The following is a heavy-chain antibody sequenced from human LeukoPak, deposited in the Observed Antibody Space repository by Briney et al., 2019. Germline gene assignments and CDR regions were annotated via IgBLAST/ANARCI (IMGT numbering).Heavy chain of an antibody. Sequence: GGSLRLSCAASAFTFSSYAMNWVRQAPGKGLEWVSSTSSGSSSIYYADSVKGRFTISRDNAKNSLYLQMHSLRAEDTAVYYCARSYGSGSYSDYWGQGTLVTVSS. CDR2: TSSGSSSI. V-gene: IGHV3-21*01. CDR1: AFTFSSYA. J-gene: IGHJ4*02. CDR3: ARSYGSGSYSDY. D-gene: IGHD3-10*01.